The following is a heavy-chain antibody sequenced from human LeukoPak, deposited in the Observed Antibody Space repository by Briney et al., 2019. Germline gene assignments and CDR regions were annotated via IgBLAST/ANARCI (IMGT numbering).Heavy chain of an antibody. D-gene: IGHD3-9*01. CDR1: GFTFSHYG. Sequence: QPGRPLRLSCEASGFTFSHYGIHWVRQPPGKGLEWVAAISSDGAEKHYADSVKGRFTISRDNSKSTLYLQLNSLRAEDTALYYCAREGHYDVLSCYSPVEYYFYYMDVWGKGTTVTVSS. CDR3: AREGHYDVLSCYSPVEYYFYYMDV. V-gene: IGHV3-30*04. J-gene: IGHJ6*03. CDR2: ISSDGAEK.